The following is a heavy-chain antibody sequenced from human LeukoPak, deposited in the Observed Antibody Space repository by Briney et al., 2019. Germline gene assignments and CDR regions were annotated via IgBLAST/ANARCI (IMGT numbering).Heavy chain of an antibody. V-gene: IGHV3-48*01. CDR3: VASTGYSSSWFYFDY. CDR2: ISSSSSTI. CDR1: GFTFSSYS. J-gene: IGHJ4*02. Sequence: PGGSLRLSCAASGFTFSSYSMNWVRQAPGKGLEWVSYISSSSSTIYYADSVKGRFTISRDNAKNSLYLQMNSLRAEDTAVYYCVASTGYSSSWFYFDYWGQGTLVTVSP. D-gene: IGHD6-13*01.